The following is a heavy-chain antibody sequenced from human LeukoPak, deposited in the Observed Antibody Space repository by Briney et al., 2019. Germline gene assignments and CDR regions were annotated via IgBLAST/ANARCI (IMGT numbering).Heavy chain of an antibody. V-gene: IGHV1-18*01. D-gene: IGHD6-19*01. J-gene: IGHJ4*02. CDR2: INTYNGNT. CDR3: ARDPHEFSTGWSQFDY. CDR1: GYTFTSYG. Sequence: ASVKVSCKASGYTFTSYGISWVRQAPGQGLEWMGWINTYNGNTNYAQKVQGRVTMTTDTSTSTAYMELRSLRSDDTAVYYCARDPHEFSTGWSQFDYWGQGTLVIVSS.